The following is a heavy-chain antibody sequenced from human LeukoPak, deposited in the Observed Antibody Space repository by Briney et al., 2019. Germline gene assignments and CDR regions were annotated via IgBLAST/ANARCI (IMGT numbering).Heavy chain of an antibody. CDR1: GYSISSGYY. J-gene: IGHJ5*02. CDR2: IYHSGST. CDR3: ARDLRDSSSWYWFDP. D-gene: IGHD6-13*01. V-gene: IGHV4-38-2*02. Sequence: SETLSLTCTVSGYSISSGYYWGWIRQPPGKGLEWIGSIYHSGSTYYNPSLKSRVTISVDTSKNQFSLKLSSVTAADTAVYYCARDLRDSSSWYWFDPWGQRTLVTVSS.